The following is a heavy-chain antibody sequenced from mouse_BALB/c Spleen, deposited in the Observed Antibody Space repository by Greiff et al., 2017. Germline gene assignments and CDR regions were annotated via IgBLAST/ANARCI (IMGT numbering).Heavy chain of an antibody. CDR2: ISSGGSYT. J-gene: IGHJ4*01. CDR3: ARGGYSAMDY. Sequence: EVQGVESGGGLVKPGGSLKLSCAASGFTFSSYAMSWVRQSPEKRLEWVAEISSGGSYTYYPDTVTGRFTISRDNAKNTLYLEMSSLRSEDTAMYYCARGGYSAMDYWGQGTSVTVSS. CDR1: GFTFSSYA. V-gene: IGHV5-9-4*01.